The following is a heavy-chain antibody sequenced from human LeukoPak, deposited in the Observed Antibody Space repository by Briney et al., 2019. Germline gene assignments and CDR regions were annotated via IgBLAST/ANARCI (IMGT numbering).Heavy chain of an antibody. CDR2: ISGSGGST. D-gene: IGHD3-16*02. V-gene: IGHV3-23*01. J-gene: IGHJ4*02. CDR1: GFTFSDYS. CDR3: AKGLHSKGWLSVSVSYRYFDY. Sequence: GGSLRLSCAASGFTFSDYSINWVRQAPGKGLEWVSAISGSGGSTYYADSVKGRFTISRDNSKNTRYLQMNSLRAEDTAVYYCAKGLHSKGWLSVSVSYRYFDYWGQGTLVTVSS.